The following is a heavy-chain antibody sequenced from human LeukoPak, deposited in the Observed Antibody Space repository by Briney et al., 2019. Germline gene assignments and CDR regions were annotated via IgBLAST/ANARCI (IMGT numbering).Heavy chain of an antibody. D-gene: IGHD1-26*01. Sequence: GGSLRLSCAASGFTFSSYGMHWVRQAPGKGLEWVAVIWYDGSNKYYADSVKGRFTISRDNSKNTLYLQMNSLRAEDTAVYYCAKEKVLTYSGSYYYSDYWGQGTLVTVSS. CDR2: IWYDGSNK. J-gene: IGHJ4*02. V-gene: IGHV3-33*06. CDR3: AKEKVLTYSGSYYYSDY. CDR1: GFTFSSYG.